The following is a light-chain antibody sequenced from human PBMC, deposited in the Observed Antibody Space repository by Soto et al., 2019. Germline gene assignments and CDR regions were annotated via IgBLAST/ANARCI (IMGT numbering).Light chain of an antibody. CDR2: EGS. CDR1: SSDVGSYNL. Sequence: ALTQPASVSGSPGQSITISCTGTSSDVGSYNLVSWYQQHPGKAPKLMIYEGSKRPSGVSNRFSGSKSGNTASLTISGLQAEDEADYYCCSYAGRPYVFGTGTKVTVL. CDR3: CSYAGRPYV. V-gene: IGLV2-23*01. J-gene: IGLJ1*01.